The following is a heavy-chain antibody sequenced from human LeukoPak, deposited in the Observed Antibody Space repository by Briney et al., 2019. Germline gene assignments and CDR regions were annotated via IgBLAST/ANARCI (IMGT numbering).Heavy chain of an antibody. V-gene: IGHV6-1*01. CDR2: TYYRAKWYN. D-gene: IGHD3-9*01. Sequence: SQTLSLTCAISGDSVSSNSASCNWIRQSPSRGLEWLGRTYYRAKWYNDYAVSVKSRITINPDTSKNQFSLKLNSVTPEDTAVYYCARTSAGLRYFDWLSCMDVWGQGTTVTVSS. J-gene: IGHJ6*02. CDR3: ARTSAGLRYFDWLSCMDV. CDR1: GDSVSSNSAS.